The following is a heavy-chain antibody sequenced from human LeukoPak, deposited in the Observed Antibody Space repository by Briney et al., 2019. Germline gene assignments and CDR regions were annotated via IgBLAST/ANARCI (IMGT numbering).Heavy chain of an antibody. CDR2: INPNSGGT. V-gene: IGHV1-2*02. Sequence: ASVKVSCKASGYTFTGYYMHWVRQAPGQGLEWMGWINPNSGGTNHAQKFQGRVTMTRDTSISTAYMELSRLRSDDTAVYYCASSPLLGYCSGGSCLNLDYWGQGTLVTVSS. J-gene: IGHJ4*02. CDR1: GYTFTGYY. D-gene: IGHD2-15*01. CDR3: ASSPLLGYCSGGSCLNLDY.